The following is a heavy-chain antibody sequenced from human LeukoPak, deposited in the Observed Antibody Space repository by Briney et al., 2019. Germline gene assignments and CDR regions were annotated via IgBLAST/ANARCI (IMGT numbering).Heavy chain of an antibody. V-gene: IGHV4-59*01. CDR2: IYYSGST. D-gene: IGHD6-19*01. CDR1: GGSISSYY. Sequence: SETLSLTRTVSGGSISSYYWSWIRQPPGKGLEWIGYIYYSGSTNYNPSLKSRVTISVDTSKNQFSLKLSSVTAADTAVYYCARVSGYSSGWDNWFDPWGQGTLVTVSS. J-gene: IGHJ5*02. CDR3: ARVSGYSSGWDNWFDP.